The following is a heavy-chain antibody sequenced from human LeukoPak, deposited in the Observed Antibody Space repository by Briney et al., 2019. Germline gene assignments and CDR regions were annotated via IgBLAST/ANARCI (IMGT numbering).Heavy chain of an antibody. V-gene: IGHV3-21*01. CDR1: GFTFSSYS. Sequence: GGSLRLSCAASGFTFSSYSMNWVRQAPGKGLEWVSSISSSSSYIYYADPVKGRFTISRDNAKNSLYLQMNSLRAEDTAVYYCARELVTIFGVVIIKSSFDYWGQGTLVTVSS. D-gene: IGHD3-3*01. J-gene: IGHJ4*02. CDR2: ISSSSSYI. CDR3: ARELVTIFGVVIIKSSFDY.